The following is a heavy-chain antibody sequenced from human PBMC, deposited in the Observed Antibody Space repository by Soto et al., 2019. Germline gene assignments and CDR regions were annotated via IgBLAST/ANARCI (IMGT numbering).Heavy chain of an antibody. V-gene: IGHV4-59*01. CDR1: GGSISSYY. CDR2: IYYSGST. J-gene: IGHJ4*02. D-gene: IGHD3-10*01. CDR3: ARGRIPMDASIDS. Sequence: QVQLQESGPGLVKPSETLSLTCTVSGGSISSYYWSWIRQPPGKGLEWIGYIYYSGSTNYNPSLKSRVTISVDTSKNQFSLKLSSVTAADTAVYYCARGRIPMDASIDSWGQGPLVTVSS.